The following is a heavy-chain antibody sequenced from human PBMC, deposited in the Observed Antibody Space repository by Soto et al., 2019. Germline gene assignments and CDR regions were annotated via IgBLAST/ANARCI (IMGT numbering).Heavy chain of an antibody. D-gene: IGHD5-12*01. CDR2: IIPIFGTA. J-gene: IGHJ4*02. CDR3: ARAENFRRDGYNPDDY. CDR1: GGTFSSYA. Sequence: QVQLVQSGAEVKKPGSSVKVSCKASGGTFSSYAISWVRQAPGQGLEWMGGIIPIFGTANYAQKFQGRVTSTADESTSTAYRELSSLRSEDTAVYYCARAENFRRDGYNPDDYWGQGTLVTVSS. V-gene: IGHV1-69*01.